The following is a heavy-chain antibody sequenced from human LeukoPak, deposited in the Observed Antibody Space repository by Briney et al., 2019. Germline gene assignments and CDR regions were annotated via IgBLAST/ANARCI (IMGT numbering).Heavy chain of an antibody. CDR3: ARLKAVTGTSDYFDY. V-gene: IGHV4-59*02. Sequence: SETLPLTCTVSGGSVSSYHWSWIRQPPGKGLEWIGYIHYSGTTNYDPSLKSRVTISLDTSKKQFSLILSSVTAADTAVYYCARLKAVTGTSDYFDYWGQGILVTVSS. CDR1: GGSVSSYH. J-gene: IGHJ4*02. CDR2: IHYSGTT. D-gene: IGHD6-19*01.